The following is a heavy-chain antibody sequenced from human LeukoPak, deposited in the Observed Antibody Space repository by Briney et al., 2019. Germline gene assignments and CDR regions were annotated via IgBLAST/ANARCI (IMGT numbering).Heavy chain of an antibody. CDR1: GGSFSGYY. CDR3: ARGGRITIFGVVGCWFDP. D-gene: IGHD3-3*01. J-gene: IGHJ5*02. V-gene: IGHV4-34*01. Sequence: PSETLSLTCAVYGGSFSGYYWSWIRQPPGKGLEWIGEINHSGSTNYIPSLKSRVTISVDTSKNQFSLKLSSVTAADTAVYYCARGGRITIFGVVGCWFDPWGQGTLVTVSS. CDR2: INHSGST.